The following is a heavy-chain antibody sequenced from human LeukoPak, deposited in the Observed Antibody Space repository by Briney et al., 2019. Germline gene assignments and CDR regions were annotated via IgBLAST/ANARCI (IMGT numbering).Heavy chain of an antibody. D-gene: IGHD5-18*01. CDR2: ISSSGSTI. J-gene: IGHJ4*02. CDR1: GFTFSSYE. Sequence: GGSLRLSCAASGFTFSSYEMNWVRQAAGKGLGWVSYISSSGSTIYYADSVKGRFTISRDNAKSSLYLQMNSLRAEGTAVYYCARGYSYGVHFDYWGQGTLVTVSS. V-gene: IGHV3-48*03. CDR3: ARGYSYGVHFDY.